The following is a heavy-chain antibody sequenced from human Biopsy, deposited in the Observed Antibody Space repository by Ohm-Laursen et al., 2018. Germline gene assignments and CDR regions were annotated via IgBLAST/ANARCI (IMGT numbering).Heavy chain of an antibody. J-gene: IGHJ4*02. CDR2: IYYNGDT. Sequence: SDTLSLTCTVSGGSVYSSSFYWAWIRQPPGKGLDWIGSIYYNGDTYCNPSLKSRVTIAVDTSKNLFSLKLSSVTAADTAVYYCARLDYDSSGSYYYFHSWGQGTLVTVSS. CDR3: ARLDYDSSGSYYYFHS. V-gene: IGHV4-39*01. CDR1: GGSVYSSSFY. D-gene: IGHD3-22*01.